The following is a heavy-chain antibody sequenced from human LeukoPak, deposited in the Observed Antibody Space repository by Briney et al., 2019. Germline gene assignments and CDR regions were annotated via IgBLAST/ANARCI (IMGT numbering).Heavy chain of an antibody. D-gene: IGHD2-21*02. CDR2: ISSSSSYI. J-gene: IGHJ6*02. V-gene: IGHV3-21*01. CDR1: GFTFSSYS. CDR3: ARDKYIVVVTAISYGMDV. Sequence: GGSLRLSCAASGFTFSSYSMNWVRQAPGKGLEWGSSISSSSSYIYYADSVQGRFTISRDNAKNSLYLQMNSPRAADTAVYYCARDKYIVVVTAISYGMDVSGQGTTVTVSS.